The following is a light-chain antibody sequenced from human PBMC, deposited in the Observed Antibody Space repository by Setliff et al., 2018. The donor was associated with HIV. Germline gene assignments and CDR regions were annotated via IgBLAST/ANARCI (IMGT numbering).Light chain of an antibody. CDR1: SSDVGYYNY. V-gene: IGLV2-14*03. Sequence: QSALTQPASVSGSPGQSITISCTGTSSDVGYYNYVAWFQQHPGKAPKLMIYDVSKWPSGASNRFSGSKSGNTASLTISGLQAEDEADYYCSSFTTSSTFGFGTGTKVTVL. CDR3: SSFTTSSTFG. CDR2: DVS. J-gene: IGLJ1*01.